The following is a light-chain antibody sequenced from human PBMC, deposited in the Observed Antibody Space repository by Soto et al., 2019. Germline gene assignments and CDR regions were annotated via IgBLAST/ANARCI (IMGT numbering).Light chain of an antibody. CDR3: QQYGSSPLT. V-gene: IGKV3-20*01. CDR2: GAS. CDR1: QSVSSSY. J-gene: IGKJ4*01. Sequence: EIVLTQSPGTLSLSPGERATLSCRASQSVSSSYLAWYQQKPGQAPRLLIYGASSRATGIPDRFSGSGSGTDFTLTISRLEPEDFAVYYCQQYGSSPLTXGGGTKV.